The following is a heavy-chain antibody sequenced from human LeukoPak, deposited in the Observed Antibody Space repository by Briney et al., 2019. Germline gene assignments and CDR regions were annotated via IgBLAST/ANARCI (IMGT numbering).Heavy chain of an antibody. CDR3: AKDRVYHQFDY. D-gene: IGHD2-2*01. CDR1: GFTFSSYA. V-gene: IGHV3-23*01. J-gene: IGHJ4*02. CDR2: ITASGDST. Sequence: GGSLRLSRAASGFTFSSYAMNWVRQVPGKGLEWVSSITASGDSTHCADSVKGRFSISRDNSMNTLYLQMNSLRAEDTAVYYCAKDRVYHQFDYWGQGSLVTVSS.